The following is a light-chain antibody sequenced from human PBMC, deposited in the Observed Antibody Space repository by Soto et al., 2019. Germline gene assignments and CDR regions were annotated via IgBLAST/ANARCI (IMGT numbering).Light chain of an antibody. CDR3: QSYDSSLSGYV. V-gene: IGLV1-40*01. Sequence: QSVLTQPPSVSGAPGQRVTISCTGSSSNIGAGYDVHWYQQLPGTAPKLLIYGNSNRPSGVPDRFSGSKSGTSASLAITAVQAEEEADYYCQSYDSSLSGYVFGTGTKVTVL. J-gene: IGLJ1*01. CDR2: GNS. CDR1: SSNIGAGYD.